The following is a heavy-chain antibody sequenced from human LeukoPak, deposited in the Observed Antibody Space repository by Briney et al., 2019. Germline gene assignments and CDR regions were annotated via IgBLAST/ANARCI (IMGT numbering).Heavy chain of an antibody. CDR3: ARDIGNYYDYIYHYYYDY. Sequence: SETLSLTCTVSDGSINGYYWSWIRPSPGKGLESLGYIYNTGSTWYNPSLKSRVSMSIDTSKNQFSLKLHSVTAADAAVYYCARDIGNYYDYIYHYYYDYWGQGSLVTVSS. V-gene: IGHV4-59*12. CDR1: DGSINGYY. CDR2: IYNTGST. J-gene: IGHJ4*02. D-gene: IGHD3-22*01.